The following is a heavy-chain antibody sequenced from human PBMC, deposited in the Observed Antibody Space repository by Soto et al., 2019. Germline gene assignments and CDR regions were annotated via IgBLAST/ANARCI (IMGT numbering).Heavy chain of an antibody. CDR3: ARGQDGDYNDAFDI. J-gene: IGHJ3*02. CDR2: ISAYNGNT. CDR1: GYTFTSYG. D-gene: IGHD4-17*01. Sequence: RASVKVSCKASGYTFTSYGISWVRQAPGQGLEWMGWISAYNGNTNYAQKLQGRVTMTTDTSTSTAYMELRSLRSDDTAVYYCARGQDGDYNDAFDIWGQGTMVTVSS. V-gene: IGHV1-18*04.